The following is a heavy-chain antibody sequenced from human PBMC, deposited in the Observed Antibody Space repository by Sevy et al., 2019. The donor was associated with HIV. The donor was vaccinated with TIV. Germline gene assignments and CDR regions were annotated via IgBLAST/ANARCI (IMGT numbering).Heavy chain of an antibody. D-gene: IGHD6-13*01. CDR2: ISYDGSDK. CDR1: GFNFNTYV. V-gene: IGHV3-30*14. CDR3: ARAPRDSSSYYYYYYGMDV. J-gene: IGHJ6*02. Sequence: GGSLRLSCAASGFNFNTYVMHWVRQAPAKGLEWVAVISYDGSDKYYAESVKGRFTISRDNSKNTLYLQMNSLRAEDTAVYYCARAPRDSSSYYYYYYGMDVWGQGTTVTVSS.